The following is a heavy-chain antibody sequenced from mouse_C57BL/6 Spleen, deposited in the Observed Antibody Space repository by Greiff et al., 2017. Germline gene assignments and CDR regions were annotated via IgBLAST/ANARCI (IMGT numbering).Heavy chain of an antibody. CDR1: GYTFTTYP. J-gene: IGHJ2*01. CDR3: ARLGYYGSSYYFDY. D-gene: IGHD1-1*01. V-gene: IGHV1-47*01. CDR2: FHPYNDDT. Sequence: QVQLKQSGAELVKPGASEKMSCKASGYTFTTYPIEWMKQNHGKSLEWIGNFHPYNDDTKYNEKFKGKATLTVEKSSSTVYLELSRLTSDDSAVYYCARLGYYGSSYYFDYWGQGTTLTVSS.